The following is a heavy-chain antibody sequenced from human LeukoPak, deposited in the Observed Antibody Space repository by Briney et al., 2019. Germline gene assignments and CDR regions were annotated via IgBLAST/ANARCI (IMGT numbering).Heavy chain of an antibody. CDR1: GGSISSSSYY. V-gene: IGHV4-39*01. D-gene: IGHD3-10*01. CDR3: ARHGRLYGSGDYYYYYYYMDV. CDR2: IYYSGST. J-gene: IGHJ6*03. Sequence: SETLSLTCTVSGGSISSSSYYWGWIRQPPGKGLEWIGSIYYSGSTYYNPSLKSRVTISVDTSKNQFSLKLSSVTAADTAVYYCARHGRLYGSGDYYYYYYYMDVWGKGTTVTVSS.